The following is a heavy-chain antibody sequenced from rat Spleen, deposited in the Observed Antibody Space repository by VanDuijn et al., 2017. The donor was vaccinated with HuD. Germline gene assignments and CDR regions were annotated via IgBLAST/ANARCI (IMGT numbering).Heavy chain of an antibody. CDR1: GFTFSNHG. V-gene: IGHV5-19*01. CDR3: ARHGRGERTYYYVLDA. Sequence: EVKLVESGGGLVQPGRSLKLSCAASGFTFSNHGMHWIRQAPTKGLEWVASFSYDGVTTYYRDSVKGRFTISRDNAKSTLYLQMDSLQSEDTATYYCARHGRGERTYYYVLDAWGQGVSVTVSS. J-gene: IGHJ4*01. D-gene: IGHD4-3*01. CDR2: FSYDGVTT.